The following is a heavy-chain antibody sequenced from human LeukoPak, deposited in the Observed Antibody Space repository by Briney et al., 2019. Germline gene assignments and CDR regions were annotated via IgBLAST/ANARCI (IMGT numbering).Heavy chain of an antibody. V-gene: IGHV3-21*01. CDR2: ISSSSSYI. J-gene: IGHJ3*02. CDR1: GFTVSSNY. CDR3: AREYSSSSGRAFDI. Sequence: GGSLRLSCAASGFTVSSNYMSWVRQAPGKGLEWVSSISSSSSYIYYADSVKGRFTISRDNAKSSLFLQMNSLRAEDTAVYYCAREYSSSSGRAFDIWGQGTMVTVSS. D-gene: IGHD6-6*01.